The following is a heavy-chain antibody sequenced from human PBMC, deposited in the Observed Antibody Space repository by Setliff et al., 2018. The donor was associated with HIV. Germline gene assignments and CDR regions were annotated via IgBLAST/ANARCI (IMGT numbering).Heavy chain of an antibody. J-gene: IGHJ3*02. Sequence: RSQTLSLTCAISGDSVSSNSAAWNWIRQSPSRGLEWLGRTYYRSKWYNDYAGSVKSRITINPDTSKNQFSLQLNSVTPEDTAVYYCARTRGLGYYDSSGNAFDIWGQGTMVTVSS. D-gene: IGHD3-22*01. V-gene: IGHV6-1*01. CDR1: GDSVSSNSAA. CDR3: ARTRGLGYYDSSGNAFDI. CDR2: TYYRSKWYN.